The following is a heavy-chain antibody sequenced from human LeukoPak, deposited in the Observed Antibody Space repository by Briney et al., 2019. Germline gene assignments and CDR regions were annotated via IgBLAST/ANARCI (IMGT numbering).Heavy chain of an antibody. Sequence: ASVKVSCKASGYTFTSYDINWVRQATGQGLEWMGWMNPNSGNTDYALKFQGRVTITRNTSISTAYMELSSLRSQDTAVCYCARRRVGTHFDSWGQGTLVTVSS. CDR1: GYTFTSYD. CDR2: MNPNSGNT. D-gene: IGHD1-14*01. V-gene: IGHV1-8*03. CDR3: ARRRVGTHFDS. J-gene: IGHJ4*02.